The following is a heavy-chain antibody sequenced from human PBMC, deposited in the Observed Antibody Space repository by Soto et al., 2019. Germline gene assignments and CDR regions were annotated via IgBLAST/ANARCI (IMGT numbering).Heavy chain of an antibody. CDR2: INPNSGGT. CDR1: GYTFTGYY. Sequence: QVQLVQSGAEVKKPGASVKVSCKASGYTFTGYYMHWVRQAPGQGLEWMGWINPNSGGTNYAQKFQGWVTMTRDTSIRPAYMELSRLRSDDTAVYYCARGGRAIAVAGTVFDYWGQGTLVTVSS. D-gene: IGHD6-19*01. J-gene: IGHJ4*02. V-gene: IGHV1-2*04. CDR3: ARGGRAIAVAGTVFDY.